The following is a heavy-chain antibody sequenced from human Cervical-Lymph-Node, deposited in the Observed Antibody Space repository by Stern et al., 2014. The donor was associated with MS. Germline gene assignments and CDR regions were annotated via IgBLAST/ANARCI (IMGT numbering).Heavy chain of an antibody. Sequence: VQLVQSGPEVKRPGESLKISCQASGYTFTSYWIGLVRQMPGKGLEWIAIIFPGGSDIRSSPSFQGQVTISADKSSSTAYLQWNNLKASDTAIYYCARQRYFDYWGQGTLVTVSS. CDR3: ARQRYFDY. J-gene: IGHJ4*02. CDR1: GYTFTSYW. V-gene: IGHV5-51*01. CDR2: IFPGGSDI.